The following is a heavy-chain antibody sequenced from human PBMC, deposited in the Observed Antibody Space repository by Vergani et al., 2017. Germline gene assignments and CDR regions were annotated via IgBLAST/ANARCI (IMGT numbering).Heavy chain of an antibody. CDR2: INPNSGGT. CDR3: ARDWRQSCTNGVCYTSDGMDV. V-gene: IGHV1-2*02. D-gene: IGHD2-8*01. Sequence: QVQLVQSGAEVKKPGASVKVSCKASGYTFTGYYMHWVRQAPGQGLEWMGWINPNSGGTNYAQKFQGRVTMTRDTSIGTGYMELSRLRSDDTAVYYCARDWRQSCTNGVCYTSDGMDVWGQGTTVTVSS. J-gene: IGHJ6*02. CDR1: GYTFTGYY.